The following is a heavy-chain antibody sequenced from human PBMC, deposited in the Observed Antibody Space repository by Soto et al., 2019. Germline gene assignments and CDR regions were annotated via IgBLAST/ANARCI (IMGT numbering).Heavy chain of an antibody. Sequence: QVQLVQSGAEVKKPGASVKVSCKASGYTFTNYGINWVRQAPGQGLEWMGWISASNGNTKYAQRVQGRVTMTTDTSTSTAYMELRSLRSDDTAVYYCARSQSGYYEGCGYWGQGTLVTVSS. CDR2: ISASNGNT. CDR1: GYTFTNYG. J-gene: IGHJ4*02. D-gene: IGHD4-17*01. CDR3: ARSQSGYYEGCGY. V-gene: IGHV1-18*01.